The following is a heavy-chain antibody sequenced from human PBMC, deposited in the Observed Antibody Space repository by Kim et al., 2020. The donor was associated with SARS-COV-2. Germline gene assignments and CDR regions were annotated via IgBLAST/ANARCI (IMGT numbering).Heavy chain of an antibody. CDR3: ARHGHEYSTSSYYYYGMDV. CDR1: GYRFTSYW. D-gene: IGHD6-6*01. CDR2: IDLSDSYA. J-gene: IGHJ6*02. V-gene: IGHV5-10-1*01. Sequence: GESLKISCKGSGYRFTSYWISWVRQMPGKGLEWMGRIDLSDSYAKYSPSFQGHVTISADKSISTAYLQWSSLKASDTAMYYCARHGHEYSTSSYYYYGMDVWGLGTTVTVSS.